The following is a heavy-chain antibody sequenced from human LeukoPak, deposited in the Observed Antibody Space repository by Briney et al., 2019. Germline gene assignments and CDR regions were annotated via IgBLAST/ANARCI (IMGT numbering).Heavy chain of an antibody. CDR1: GGSFSGYY. CDR3: ARGRIAVAGTGGFDY. CDR2: INHSGST. D-gene: IGHD6-19*01. Sequence: SETLSLTCAVYGGSFSGYYWSWIRQPPGKGLEWIGEINHSGSTNYNPSLESRVTISVDTSKNQFSLKLSSVTAADTAVYYCARGRIAVAGTGGFDYWGQGTLVTVSS. V-gene: IGHV4-34*01. J-gene: IGHJ4*02.